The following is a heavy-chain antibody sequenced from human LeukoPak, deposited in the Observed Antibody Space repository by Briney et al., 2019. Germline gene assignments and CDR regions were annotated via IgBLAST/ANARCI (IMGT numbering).Heavy chain of an antibody. CDR1: GFTFSNYW. V-gene: IGHV3-74*01. J-gene: IGHJ5*02. Sequence: PGGSLRLSCAASGFTFSNYWIHWVRQAPGRGLVWVSRTNSDATGTSYADSVKGRFTISSDSARNTLYLQMNSLRAEDTAVYYCAKHGRVVAGPWFDTWGQGTLVTVSS. D-gene: IGHD6-19*01. CDR2: TNSDATGT. CDR3: AKHGRVVAGPWFDT.